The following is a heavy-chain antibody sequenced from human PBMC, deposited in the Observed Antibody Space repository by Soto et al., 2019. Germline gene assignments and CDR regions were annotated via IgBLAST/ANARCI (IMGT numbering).Heavy chain of an antibody. CDR1: GGSISSGGVS. D-gene: IGHD3-3*01. CDR3: ARGPFHALWTGLKY. CDR2: IYHSGNT. J-gene: IGHJ4*02. Sequence: SETLSLTCAVSGGSISSGGVSWSWIRQPPGKGLEWIGYIYHSGNTYYNPSLHGRVTISVDRSENQFSLTLDSVTAADTAVYYCARGPFHALWTGLKYRGQGILVAVSS. V-gene: IGHV4-30-2*01.